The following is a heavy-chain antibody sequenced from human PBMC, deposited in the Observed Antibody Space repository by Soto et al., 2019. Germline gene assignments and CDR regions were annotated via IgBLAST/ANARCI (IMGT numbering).Heavy chain of an antibody. Sequence: QVQLVESGGGVVQPGRSLRLSCAASGFTFSSYAMHWVRQAPGKGLEWVAVISYDGSNKYYADSVKGRFTISRDNSMNTLYLQMNSLRAEDTAVYYCARDRSSGWSYFDYWGQGTLVTVSS. D-gene: IGHD6-19*01. CDR1: GFTFSSYA. J-gene: IGHJ4*02. CDR2: ISYDGSNK. CDR3: ARDRSSGWSYFDY. V-gene: IGHV3-30-3*01.